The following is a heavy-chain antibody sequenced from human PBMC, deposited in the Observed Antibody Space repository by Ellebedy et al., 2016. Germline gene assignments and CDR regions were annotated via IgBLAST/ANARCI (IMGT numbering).Heavy chain of an antibody. V-gene: IGHV3-23*01. D-gene: IGHD3-10*01. CDR1: GFTFSFSA. CDR2: ISASGDRT. CDR3: GKEKWLGDLLTFDY. J-gene: IGHJ4*01. Sequence: GGSLRLSCAASGFTFSFSAMSWVRQTPGKGLEWVSAISASGDRTHYADSVKGRFTISRDISKNTLYLQMNSLRVDDTAVYYCGKEKWLGDLLTFDYWGQGTLVTVSS.